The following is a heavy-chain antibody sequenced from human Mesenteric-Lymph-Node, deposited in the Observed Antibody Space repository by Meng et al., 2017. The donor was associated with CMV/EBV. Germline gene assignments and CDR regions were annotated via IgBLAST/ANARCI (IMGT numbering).Heavy chain of an antibody. CDR2: IKQDGSEK. CDR3: ARDSGSYRLDYYYYYGMDV. V-gene: IGHV3-7*01. Sequence: SCAASGFTFSSYAMSWVRQAPGKGLEWVANIKQDGSEKYYVDSVKGRFTISRDNAKNSLYLQMNSLRAEDTAVYYCARDSGSYRLDYYYYYGMDVWGQGTTVTVSS. J-gene: IGHJ6*02. CDR1: GFTFSSYA. D-gene: IGHD1-26*01.